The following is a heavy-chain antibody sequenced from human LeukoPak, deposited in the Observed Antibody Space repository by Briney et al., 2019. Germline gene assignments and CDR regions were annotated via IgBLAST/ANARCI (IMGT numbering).Heavy chain of an antibody. D-gene: IGHD4-23*01. CDR1: GGSISSYY. V-gene: IGHV4-59*01. Sequence: SETLSLTCTGSGGSISSYYWSWIRQPPGKGLEWIGYIYYSGSTNYNPSLKSRVSISVDTSKNQFSLKLTSVTTADTAVYYCTRGTAVYGGNSPYYFDYWGQGTLVTVSS. CDR3: TRGTAVYGGNSPYYFDY. J-gene: IGHJ4*02. CDR2: IYYSGST.